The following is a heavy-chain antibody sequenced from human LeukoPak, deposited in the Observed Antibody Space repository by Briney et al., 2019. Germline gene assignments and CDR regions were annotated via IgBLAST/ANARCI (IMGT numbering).Heavy chain of an antibody. D-gene: IGHD7-27*01. V-gene: IGHV3-23*01. Sequence: PGGSLKLSCAASGFTFSSYAMSWVRQAPGRGLEWVSAVSGSGGSTYYADSVKGRFTISRDNSKNTLYLQMNSLRAEDTAVYYCANGRLGMAFDYWGQGTLVTVSS. J-gene: IGHJ4*02. CDR1: GFTFSSYA. CDR3: ANGRLGMAFDY. CDR2: VSGSGGST.